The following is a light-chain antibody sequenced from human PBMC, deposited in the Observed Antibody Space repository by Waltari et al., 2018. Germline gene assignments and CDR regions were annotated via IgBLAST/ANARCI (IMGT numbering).Light chain of an antibody. V-gene: IGLV2-14*01. CDR3: SSYTSSSTVV. J-gene: IGLJ2*01. Sequence: QSALTSPASESGLPGHSSIISCTGTSRAVDVFNYVSWYQQHPGKAPKLMIYEVSNRPSGVSNRFSGSKSGNTASLTISGLQAEDEADYYCSSYTSSSTVVFGGGTKLTVL. CDR1: SRAVDVFNY. CDR2: EVS.